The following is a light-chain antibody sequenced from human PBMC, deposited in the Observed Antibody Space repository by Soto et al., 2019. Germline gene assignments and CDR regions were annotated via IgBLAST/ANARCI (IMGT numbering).Light chain of an antibody. Sequence: ALTQPASVSGSPGQSITISCTGTSSDVGGYNYVSWYQQHPGKAPKFMIYDVSNRPSGVSNRFSGSKSGNTASLTISGLQAEDEADYYCTSYTTSNTRQIVFGTGTKVTVL. CDR1: SSDVGGYNY. J-gene: IGLJ1*01. CDR2: DVS. V-gene: IGLV2-14*01. CDR3: TSYTTSNTRQIV.